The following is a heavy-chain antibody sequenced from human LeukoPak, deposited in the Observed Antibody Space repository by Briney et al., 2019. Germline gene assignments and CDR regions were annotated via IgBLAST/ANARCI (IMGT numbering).Heavy chain of an antibody. V-gene: IGHV3-23*01. CDR2: ISGSGVST. D-gene: IGHD3-9*01. CDR3: AKDLTILTNYSYSSMDV. CDR1: GFTFSSYA. J-gene: IGHJ6*03. Sequence: PGGSLRLSCAASGFTFSSYAMSWVRQAPGKGLEGVSAISGSGVSTYYADSVKGRFTISRDNSKNTLYLQMNSLRAEDTAVYYCAKDLTILTNYSYSSMDVWGKGTTVTVSS.